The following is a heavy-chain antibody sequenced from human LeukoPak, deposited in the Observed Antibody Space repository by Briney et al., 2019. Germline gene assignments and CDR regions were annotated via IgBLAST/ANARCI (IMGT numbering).Heavy chain of an antibody. V-gene: IGHV3-30*03. D-gene: IGHD5-12*01. J-gene: IGHJ4*02. CDR3: ARTSSGHGLDY. CDR2: ISYDGSNK. CDR1: GFTFSSYG. Sequence: PGGSLRLSCAASGFTFSSYGMHWVRQAPGKGLEWVAVISYDGSNKYYADSVKGRFTISRDNSKNTLYLQMNSLRAEDTAVYYCARTSSGHGLDYWGQGTLVTVSS.